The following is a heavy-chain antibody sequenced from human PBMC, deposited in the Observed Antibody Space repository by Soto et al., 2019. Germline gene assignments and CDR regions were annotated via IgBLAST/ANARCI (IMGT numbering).Heavy chain of an antibody. Sequence: GGSLRLSCAASGFNFSSYAMSWVRQAPGKGLEWVSAISGSGGSTYYADSVKGRFTISRDNSKNTLYLQMNSLRAEDTAVYYCAKDKRWLHYYFDYWGQGTLVTVSS. J-gene: IGHJ4*02. CDR2: ISGSGGST. CDR3: AKDKRWLHYYFDY. CDR1: GFNFSSYA. V-gene: IGHV3-23*01. D-gene: IGHD5-12*01.